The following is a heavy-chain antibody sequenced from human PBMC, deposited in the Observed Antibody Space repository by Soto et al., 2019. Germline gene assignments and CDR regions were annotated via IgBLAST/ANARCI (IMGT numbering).Heavy chain of an antibody. CDR1: GFVFSDFG. D-gene: IGHD3-22*01. Sequence: QVQLVESGGGVVQPGRSLRLSCVGSGFVFSDFGMNWVRQAPGKGLEWVAVISFDGKKKYYADSVKSRFSISRDNSKNTVSLQIDSLGAEDTAVYYCAKNRRMIVAVIDAFDNWGQGTMVTVSS. CDR3: AKNRRMIVAVIDAFDN. J-gene: IGHJ3*02. CDR2: ISFDGKKK. V-gene: IGHV3-30*18.